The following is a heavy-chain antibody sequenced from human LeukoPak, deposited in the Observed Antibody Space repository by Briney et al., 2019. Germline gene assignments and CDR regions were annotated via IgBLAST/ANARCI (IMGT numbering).Heavy chain of an antibody. V-gene: IGHV3-21*01. D-gene: IGHD6-13*01. CDR3: ARRVASANDAFDI. Sequence: GGSLRLSCAASGFTFSSYSMNWVRQTPGQGLEWVSSISSGSTYIYYGDSLKGRFSISRDNAKNSLYLQMNSLRAEDTAVYYCARRVASANDAFDIWGQGTMFTVSS. CDR2: ISSGSTYI. CDR1: GFTFSSYS. J-gene: IGHJ3*02.